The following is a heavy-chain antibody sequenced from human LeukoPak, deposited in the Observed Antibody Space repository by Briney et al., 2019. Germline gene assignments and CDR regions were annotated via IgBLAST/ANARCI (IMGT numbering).Heavy chain of an antibody. D-gene: IGHD3-22*01. CDR3: ARCTYYYDSSGYLSFDY. CDR1: GFTFSSYG. J-gene: IGHJ4*02. Sequence: GGSLRLSCAASGFTFSSYGMHWVRPAPGKGLEWVAVIWYDGSNKYYTDSVKGRFTISRDNSKNTLYLQMNSLSAEDTAVYYCARCTYYYDSSGYLSFDYWGQGTLVGVSS. V-gene: IGHV3-33*01. CDR2: IWYDGSNK.